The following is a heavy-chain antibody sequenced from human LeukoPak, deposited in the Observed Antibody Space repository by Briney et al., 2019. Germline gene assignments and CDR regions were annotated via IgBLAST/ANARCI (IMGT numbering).Heavy chain of an antibody. Sequence: GESLKISCKGSGYSFTSYWIGWVRQMPGKGLEWMGIIYPGDSDTRYSPSFQGQVTISADKSISTAYLQWSSLKASDTAMYYCARRWPLLGYCSSTSCDTPWDAFDIWGQGTMVTVSS. J-gene: IGHJ3*02. CDR1: GYSFTSYW. D-gene: IGHD2-2*02. V-gene: IGHV5-51*01. CDR2: IYPGDSDT. CDR3: ARRWPLLGYCSSTSCDTPWDAFDI.